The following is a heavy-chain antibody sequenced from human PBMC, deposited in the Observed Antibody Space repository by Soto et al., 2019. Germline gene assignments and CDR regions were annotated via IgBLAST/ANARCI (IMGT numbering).Heavy chain of an antibody. CDR1: GCSISSYY. CDR3: ARRAEDYIWGSYRPYPDPYFDY. Sequence: PSETLSLTCTGTGCSISSYYSSLIRQPPGKGLGWIWYIYYSGSTNYNPSLKSRVTISVDTSKNQFSLKLSSVTAADTAVYYCARRAEDYIWGSYRPYPDPYFDYWGQGTLVTVSS. D-gene: IGHD3-16*02. V-gene: IGHV4-59*08. CDR2: IYYSGST. J-gene: IGHJ4*02.